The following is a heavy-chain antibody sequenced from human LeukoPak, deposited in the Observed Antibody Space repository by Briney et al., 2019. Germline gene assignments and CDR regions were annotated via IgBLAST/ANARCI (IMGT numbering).Heavy chain of an antibody. CDR3: ARGYYDFWSGYSNWFDP. D-gene: IGHD3-3*01. J-gene: IGHJ5*02. V-gene: IGHV4-39*07. CDR1: GGSISSSFYY. CDR2: INHSGST. Sequence: SETLSLTCTVSGGSISSSFYYWSWIRQPPGKGLEWIGEINHSGSTNYNPSLKSRVTISVDTSKNQFSLKLSSVTAADTAVYYCARGYYDFWSGYSNWFDPWGQGTLVTVSS.